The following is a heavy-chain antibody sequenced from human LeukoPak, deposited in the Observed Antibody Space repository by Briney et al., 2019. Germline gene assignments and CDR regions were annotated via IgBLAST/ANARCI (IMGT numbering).Heavy chain of an antibody. CDR3: AREFDGSASGAGY. CDR2: MSSSSGLI. J-gene: IGHJ4*02. CDR1: GFTVSNNY. V-gene: IGHV3-21*01. D-gene: IGHD1-26*01. Sequence: GGSLRLSCAASGFTVSNNYVSWVRQVPGKGLEWVSSMSSSSGLIYYGDSVKGRFTVSRDNAKRSLYLQMNSLRADDTAVYYCAREFDGSASGAGYWGQGTLVTVSS.